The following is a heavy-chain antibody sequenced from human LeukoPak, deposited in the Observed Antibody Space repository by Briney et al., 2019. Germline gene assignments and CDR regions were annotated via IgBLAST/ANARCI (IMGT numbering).Heavy chain of an antibody. CDR1: GGSVSSSGYY. D-gene: IGHD1-26*01. V-gene: IGHV4-39*01. Sequence: SETLSLTCTVSGGSVSSSGYYWGWIRQPPGKGLEWIGSIYYSGTTHFNPSLKSRVTMSVDTSKNEFSLKLNSVTAADTAVYYCVRLAPERSANGVGDYWGQGTLVTVSS. CDR2: IYYSGTT. J-gene: IGHJ4*02. CDR3: VRLAPERSANGVGDY.